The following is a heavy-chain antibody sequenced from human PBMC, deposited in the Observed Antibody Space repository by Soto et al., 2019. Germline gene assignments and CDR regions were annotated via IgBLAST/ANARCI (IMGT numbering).Heavy chain of an antibody. Sequence: SETLSLTCAVSGYSISSSNWWAWIRQSPGKGLEWIGHIYYSGTIYYDPSLKSRVTMSVDTSKNQYSLKLTSVTAADTAVYYCARDKITGLFDYWGQGTLVTVSS. D-gene: IGHD2-8*02. CDR3: ARDKITGLFDY. CDR2: IYYSGTI. CDR1: GYSISSSNW. V-gene: IGHV4-28*03. J-gene: IGHJ4*02.